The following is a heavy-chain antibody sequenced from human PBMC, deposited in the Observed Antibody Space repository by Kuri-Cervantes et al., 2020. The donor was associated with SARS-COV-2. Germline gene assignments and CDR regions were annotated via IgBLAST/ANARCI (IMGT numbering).Heavy chain of an antibody. D-gene: IGHD4-11*01. CDR3: ARTASTVTTNPYRYYFDY. V-gene: IGHV4-61*05. CDR2: IYYSGST. J-gene: IGHJ4*02. CDR1: GYSISSGYY. Sequence: GSLRLSCAVSGYSISSGYYWGWIRQPPGKGLEWIGYIYYSGSTNYNPSLKSRVTISVDTSKNQFSLKLSSVTAADTAVYYCARTASTVTTNPYRYYFDYWGQGTLVTVSS.